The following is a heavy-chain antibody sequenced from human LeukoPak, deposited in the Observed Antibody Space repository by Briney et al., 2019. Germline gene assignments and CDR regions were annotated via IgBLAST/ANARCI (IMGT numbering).Heavy chain of an antibody. Sequence: SGGSLRLSCAASGFTFSSYNMNWVRQSPGKGLEWVSSISSSSSYIYYADSVKGRFTISRDNAKNSLYLQMNSLRAEDTAVYYCARDGYCSGGSCYSAVDYWGQGTLVTVSS. CDR3: ARDGYCSGGSCYSAVDY. CDR1: GFTFSSYN. CDR2: ISSSSSYI. V-gene: IGHV3-21*01. J-gene: IGHJ4*02. D-gene: IGHD2-15*01.